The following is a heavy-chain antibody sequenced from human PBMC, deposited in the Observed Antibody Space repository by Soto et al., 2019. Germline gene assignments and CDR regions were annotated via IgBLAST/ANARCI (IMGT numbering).Heavy chain of an antibody. CDR3: ASVADIVVVPDALDI. CDR1: GFTFSSYS. Sequence: WGSLRLSCAASGFTFSSYSMNWVRQAPGKGLEWVSSISSSSSYIYYADSVKGRFTISRDNAKNSLYLQMNSLRAEDTAVYYCASVADIVVVPDALDIWGQGTMVTVSS. CDR2: ISSSSSYI. J-gene: IGHJ3*02. D-gene: IGHD2-2*01. V-gene: IGHV3-21*01.